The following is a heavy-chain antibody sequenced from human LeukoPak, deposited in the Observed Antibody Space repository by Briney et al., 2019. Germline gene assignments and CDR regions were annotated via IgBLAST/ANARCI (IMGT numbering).Heavy chain of an antibody. CDR3: ARYTSSGWYFDY. V-gene: IGHV6-1*01. CDR1: GDSVSSNSAA. CDR2: TYYRSKWYS. D-gene: IGHD6-19*01. J-gene: IGHJ4*02. Sequence: SQTLSLTCATSGDSVSSNSAAWNWIRQSPSRGLEWLGRTYYRSKWYSDFAVSVRGRIIVNPDTSKNQFSLQLNSVTPEDTAVYYCARYTSSGWYFDYWGQGTLVTVSS.